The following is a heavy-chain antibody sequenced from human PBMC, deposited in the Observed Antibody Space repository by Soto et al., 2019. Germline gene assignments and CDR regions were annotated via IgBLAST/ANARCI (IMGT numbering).Heavy chain of an antibody. Sequence: GESLKISCKGSGYSFTSYWISWVRQMPGKGLEWMGRIDPSDSYTNYSPSFQGHVTISADKSISTAYLQWSSLKASDTAMYYCASYGRGAYYDFWCGYYSWFDPWGQGLLVTV. D-gene: IGHD3-3*01. J-gene: IGHJ5*02. CDR1: GYSFTSYW. V-gene: IGHV5-10-1*01. CDR3: ASYGRGAYYDFWCGYYSWFDP. CDR2: IDPSDSYT.